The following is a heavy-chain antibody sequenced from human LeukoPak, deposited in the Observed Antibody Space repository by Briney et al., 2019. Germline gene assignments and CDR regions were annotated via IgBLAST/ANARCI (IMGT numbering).Heavy chain of an antibody. J-gene: IGHJ4*02. CDR3: ARFPYFEGFDY. CDR1: GYSISSGYY. Sequence: SETLSLTCTVSGYSISSGYYWGWIRQPPGKGLEWIGSIYHSGSTYYNPSLKSRVTLSMDTSKNQFSLKLRSVTAADTAVYFCARFPYFEGFDYWGQGTQVIVSS. CDR2: IYHSGST. D-gene: IGHD3-9*01. V-gene: IGHV4-38-2*02.